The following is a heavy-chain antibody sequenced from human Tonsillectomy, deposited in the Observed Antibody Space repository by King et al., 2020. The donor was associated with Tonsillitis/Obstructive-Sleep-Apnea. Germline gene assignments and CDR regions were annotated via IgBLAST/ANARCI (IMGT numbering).Heavy chain of an antibody. V-gene: IGHV3-48*02. D-gene: IGHD2-2*01. Sequence: VQLVESGGGLVQPGGSLRLSCAASGFTFSNYNMNWVRQAPGKGLEWVSYISRSRSTIYYAESVKGRFTISRDNAKNSLYLQMNSLRDEDTAVYYCARDCRGTSCLVGADYWGQGTLVTVSS. CDR1: GFTFSNYN. J-gene: IGHJ4*02. CDR2: ISRSRSTI. CDR3: ARDCRGTSCLVGADY.